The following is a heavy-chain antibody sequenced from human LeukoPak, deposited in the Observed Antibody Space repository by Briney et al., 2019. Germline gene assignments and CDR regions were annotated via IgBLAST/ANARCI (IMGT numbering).Heavy chain of an antibody. CDR3: AVVRSHYYFDY. Sequence: SETLSLTCTVSGGSISSYYWSWIRQPPGKGLEWIGYIFHSGSTYYNPPLKSRVTISVDRSKNQFSLKLSSVTAADTAVYYCAVVRSHYYFDYWGRGTLVTVSS. V-gene: IGHV4-59*04. D-gene: IGHD3-10*02. CDR2: IFHSGST. J-gene: IGHJ4*02. CDR1: GGSISSYY.